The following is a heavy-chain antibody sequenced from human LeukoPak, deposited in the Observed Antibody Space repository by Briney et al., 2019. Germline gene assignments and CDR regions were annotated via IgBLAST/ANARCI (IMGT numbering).Heavy chain of an antibody. J-gene: IGHJ4*02. CDR1: GFTFSSYG. CDR3: AKDYSSGWDYFDY. D-gene: IGHD6-19*01. CDR2: ISGSGGST. Sequence: GGSLRLSCAASGFTFSSYGMSWVRQAPGKGLEWVSAISGSGGSTYYADSVKGRFTISRDNSKNTLYLQMNSLRAEDTAVYNCAKDYSSGWDYFDYWGQGTLVTVSP. V-gene: IGHV3-23*01.